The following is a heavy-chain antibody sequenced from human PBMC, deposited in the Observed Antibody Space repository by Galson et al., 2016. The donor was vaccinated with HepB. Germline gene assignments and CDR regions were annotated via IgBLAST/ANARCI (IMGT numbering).Heavy chain of an antibody. Sequence: SVKVSCKASGYTFPGNYIHWVRQAPGQGLEWIGWVNPNSGGTNYSQKFQGRVTMTWDTSITPAYMELSRLSSDDTAVYYCAMSSCDDLSLFQGGQGTLVTVSS. V-gene: IGHV1-2*02. J-gene: IGHJ4*02. CDR3: AMSSCDDLSLFQ. CDR2: VNPNSGGT. CDR1: GYTFPGNY. D-gene: IGHD2-21*01.